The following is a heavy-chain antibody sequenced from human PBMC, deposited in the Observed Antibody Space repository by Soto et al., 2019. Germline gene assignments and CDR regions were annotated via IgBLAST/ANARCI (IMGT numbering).Heavy chain of an antibody. J-gene: IGHJ4*02. CDR1: GGSFSGYY. CDR2: INHSGST. V-gene: IGHV4-34*01. Sequence: QVQLQQWGTGLLKPSETLSLTCAVYGGSFSGYYWSWIRQPPGKGLEWIGEINHSGSTNYNPSLKSRVTISVDTSKNQFSLKLSSVTAADTAVYYCARAWGATSGAVAGDWGQGTLVTVSS. D-gene: IGHD6-19*01. CDR3: ARAWGATSGAVAGD.